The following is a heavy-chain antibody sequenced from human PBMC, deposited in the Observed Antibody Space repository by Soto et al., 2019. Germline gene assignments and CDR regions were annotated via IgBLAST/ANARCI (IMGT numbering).Heavy chain of an antibody. J-gene: IGHJ6*02. Sequence: QVQMQESGPGLVKPSETLSLTCTVSGASINNYYCNWVRQPPGKGLEWIGSIHYSGTTHYNPSLESRGTKSRDGARNQFSLRLGSVTAAAAAVYFGAGDTYGFDVWGQGNTVTVSS. V-gene: IGHV4-59*01. CDR1: GASINNYY. CDR2: IHYSGTT. CDR3: AGDTYGFDV.